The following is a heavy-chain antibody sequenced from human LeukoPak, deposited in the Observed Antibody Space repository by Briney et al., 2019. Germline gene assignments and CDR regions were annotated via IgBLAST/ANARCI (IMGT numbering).Heavy chain of an antibody. Sequence: ASVKVSCKASGYTFTGFYMHWVRQAPGQGLEWMGGIIPIFGTANYAQKFQGRVTITADESTSTAYMELSSLRSEDTAVYYCATSLSGSYYHFDYWGQGTLVTVSS. CDR1: GYTFTGFY. CDR3: ATSLSGSYYHFDY. CDR2: IIPIFGTA. J-gene: IGHJ4*02. D-gene: IGHD1-26*01. V-gene: IGHV1-69*13.